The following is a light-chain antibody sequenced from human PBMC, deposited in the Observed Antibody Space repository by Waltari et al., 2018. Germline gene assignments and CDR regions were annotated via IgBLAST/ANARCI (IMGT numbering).Light chain of an antibody. CDR3: NSRDSSGNHVV. CDR1: SLRSYY. J-gene: IGLJ2*01. CDR2: GKN. Sequence: SSELTQDPAVSVALGQTVRITCQGDSLRSYYASWYQQKPGQAPVLLIYGKNNRPSGIPDRFSGSSSGNTASLTITWAQAEDEADYYCNSRDSSGNHVVFGGGTKLTVL. V-gene: IGLV3-19*01.